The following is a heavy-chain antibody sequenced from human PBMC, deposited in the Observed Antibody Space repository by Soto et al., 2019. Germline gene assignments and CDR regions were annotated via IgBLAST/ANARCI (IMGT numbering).Heavy chain of an antibody. V-gene: IGHV1-58*01. D-gene: IGHD6-6*01. Sequence: SLKVSCKASGFTFTSSAVQWVRQARGQRLEWIGWIVVGSGNTNYAQKFQERVTITRDMSTSTAYMELSSLRSENTAVYYCAAEGSAGYYYYYYGMDVWGQGTTVTVSS. CDR3: AAEGSAGYYYYYYGMDV. CDR1: GFTFTSSA. CDR2: IVVGSGNT. J-gene: IGHJ6*02.